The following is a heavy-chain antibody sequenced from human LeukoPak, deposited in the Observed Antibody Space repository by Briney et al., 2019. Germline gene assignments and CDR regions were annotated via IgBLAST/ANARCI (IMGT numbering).Heavy chain of an antibody. Sequence: SETLSLTCAVYGGSFSGYYWSWIRQPPGKGLEWIGEINHSGSTNYNPSLKSRVIISVDTSKNQFSLKLSSVTAADTAVYYCARQLRSYPGVSPFDYWGQGTLVTVSS. V-gene: IGHV4-34*01. CDR2: INHSGST. J-gene: IGHJ4*02. CDR1: GGSFSGYY. D-gene: IGHD1-7*01. CDR3: ARQLRSYPGVSPFDY.